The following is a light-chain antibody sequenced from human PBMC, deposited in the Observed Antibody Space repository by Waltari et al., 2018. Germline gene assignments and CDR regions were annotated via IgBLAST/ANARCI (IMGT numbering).Light chain of an antibody. V-gene: IGKV1-17*01. Sequence: DIQMTQSPSSLSASVGDRVTITCRASPGIRNDLGWYQQKPGKAPRLLIFSAFALQRGVPSRFSGSGSETVFTLTISSLQPEDFATYYCLQHNDYPHTFGQGTKVEVK. J-gene: IGKJ1*01. CDR1: PGIRND. CDR2: SAF. CDR3: LQHNDYPHT.